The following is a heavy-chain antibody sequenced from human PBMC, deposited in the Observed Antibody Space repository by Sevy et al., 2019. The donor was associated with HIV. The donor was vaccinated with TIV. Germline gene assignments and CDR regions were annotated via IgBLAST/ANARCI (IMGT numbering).Heavy chain of an antibody. CDR2: VNSDGSST. D-gene: IGHD6-13*01. Sequence: GGSLRLSCAASGFTFSSYWMHWVRQAPGKGLVWVSRVNSDGSSTSYADSVKGRFTISRVNAKNTLDLQMNSLRAEDTAVYYCARGAAAGTFDYWGQGTLVTVSS. V-gene: IGHV3-74*01. CDR1: GFTFSSYW. J-gene: IGHJ4*02. CDR3: ARGAAAGTFDY.